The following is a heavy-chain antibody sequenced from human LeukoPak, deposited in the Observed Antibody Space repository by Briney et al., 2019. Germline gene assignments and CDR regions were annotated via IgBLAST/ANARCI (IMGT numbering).Heavy chain of an antibody. CDR1: GVIFSRYA. CDR3: ARCRDYDFWSGSAVDY. V-gene: IGHV3-30-3*01. J-gene: IGHJ4*02. Sequence: VGSLRLSCAASGVIFSRYAMHGVRQAPGKGLERVAVISYDGTNTDYADSVKGRFTISRDNSKNALYLQMNSLSAEDTAVYYCARCRDYDFWSGSAVDYWGQGTLVTVSS. CDR2: ISYDGTNT. D-gene: IGHD3-3*01.